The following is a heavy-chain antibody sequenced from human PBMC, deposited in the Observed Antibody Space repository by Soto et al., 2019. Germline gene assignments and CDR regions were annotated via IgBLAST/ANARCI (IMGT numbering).Heavy chain of an antibody. J-gene: IGHJ5*02. Sequence: GGSLRLYCAASGLSFSSYAMSWFRQAPGKGLEWVSAISGSGGSTYYADSVKGRFTISRDNSKNTLYLQMNSLRAEDTAVYYCAKGDSSWQRYYWFDPWGQGTLVTVSS. CDR3: AKGDSSWQRYYWFDP. CDR1: GLSFSSYA. CDR2: ISGSGGST. D-gene: IGHD6-13*01. V-gene: IGHV3-23*01.